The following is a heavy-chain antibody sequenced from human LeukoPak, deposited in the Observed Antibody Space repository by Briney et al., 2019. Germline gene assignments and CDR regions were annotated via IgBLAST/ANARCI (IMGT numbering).Heavy chain of an antibody. V-gene: IGHV3-23*01. CDR3: ARISNRYCSGGSCYFDY. Sequence: GGSLRLSCAASGFTFSSYAMSWVRQAPGKGLEWVSAISGSGGSTYYADSVKGRFTISRDNFKNTLSLQMNSLRAEDTAVYHCARISNRYCSGGSCYFDYWGQGTLVTVSS. J-gene: IGHJ4*02. CDR1: GFTFSSYA. D-gene: IGHD2-15*01. CDR2: ISGSGGST.